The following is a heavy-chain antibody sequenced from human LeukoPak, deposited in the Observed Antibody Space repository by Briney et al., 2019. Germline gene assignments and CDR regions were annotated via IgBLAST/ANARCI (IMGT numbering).Heavy chain of an antibody. J-gene: IGHJ4*02. D-gene: IGHD4-11*01. V-gene: IGHV3-48*01. Sequence: GGSPRLSCAASGFTFSSYHMDWVRQAPGKGLEWISYINSWSSLIYYADSVKGRFAISRDNAKSSLYLQMNSLTAEDTAVYYCARVWQDYSNADYWGQGTLVTISS. CDR2: INSWSSLI. CDR1: GFTFSSYH. CDR3: ARVWQDYSNADY.